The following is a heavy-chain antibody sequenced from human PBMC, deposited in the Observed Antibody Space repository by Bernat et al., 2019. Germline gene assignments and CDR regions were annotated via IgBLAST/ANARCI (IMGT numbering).Heavy chain of an antibody. Sequence: QVQLQQSGPGLVKPSQTLSLTCAISGDSVSSNSAAWNWIRQSPSTGLEWLGRTYYRSKWYNDYAVSVKSRKTITPATAKNQFSLQLNSVTPEDTAVYYYARSLRGSHPFDYWGQGTLVTVSS. CDR2: TYYRSKWYN. CDR1: GDSVSSNSAA. J-gene: IGHJ4*02. V-gene: IGHV6-1*01. D-gene: IGHD1-26*01. CDR3: ARSLRGSHPFDY.